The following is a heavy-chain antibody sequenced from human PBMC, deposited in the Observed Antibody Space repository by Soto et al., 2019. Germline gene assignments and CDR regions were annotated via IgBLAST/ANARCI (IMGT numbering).Heavy chain of an antibody. CDR3: AKDITDIVVVPAAIFGDYYYYGMDV. CDR1: GFTFSSYG. V-gene: IGHV3-30*18. D-gene: IGHD2-2*01. Sequence: GGSLRLSCAASGFTFSSYGMHWVRQAPGKGLEWVAVISYDGSNKYYADSVKGRFTISRDNSKNTLYLQMNSLRAEDTAVYYCAKDITDIVVVPAAIFGDYYYYGMDVWGQGTTVTVSS. CDR2: ISYDGSNK. J-gene: IGHJ6*02.